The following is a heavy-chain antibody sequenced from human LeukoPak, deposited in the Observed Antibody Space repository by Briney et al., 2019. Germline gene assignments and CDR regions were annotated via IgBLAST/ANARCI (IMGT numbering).Heavy chain of an antibody. CDR3: ATLSGEYSSSWGENAFDI. J-gene: IGHJ3*02. D-gene: IGHD6-6*01. Sequence: GASVKVSCKASGGTFSNYAISWVRQAPGQGLEWMGGIIPISGTANYAQKFQGRVTITADESTSTAYMELSSLRSEDTAVYYCATLSGEYSSSWGENAFDIWGQGTMVTVSS. CDR2: IIPISGTA. CDR1: GGTFSNYA. V-gene: IGHV1-69*13.